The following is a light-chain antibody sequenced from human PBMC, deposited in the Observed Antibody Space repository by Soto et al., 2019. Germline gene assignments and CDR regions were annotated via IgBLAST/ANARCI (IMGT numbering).Light chain of an antibody. V-gene: IGKV1-5*03. CDR2: KGS. CDR3: QQYNGYGVCT. CDR1: QSITRW. J-gene: IGKJ2*02. Sequence: DIQMTQSPSTLSASVGDRVTITCRASQSITRWLAWYQQKPGKAPKLLIYKGSTLESGVPPRFIGSGSGTEFTITISSLQPEDFANYYCQQYNGYGVCTFGQGTKLEI.